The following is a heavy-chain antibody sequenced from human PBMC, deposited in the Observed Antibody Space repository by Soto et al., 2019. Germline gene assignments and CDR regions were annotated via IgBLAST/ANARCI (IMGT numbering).Heavy chain of an antibody. CDR2: IWYDGSNK. Sequence: GGSLRLSCAASGFTFSSYGMHWVRQAPGKGLEWVAVIWYDGSNKYYADSVKGRFTISRDNSKNTLYLQMNSLRAEDTAVYYCARDPWSRSGLFDYWGQGTLVTVSS. V-gene: IGHV3-33*01. CDR1: GFTFSSYG. D-gene: IGHD6-6*01. J-gene: IGHJ4*02. CDR3: ARDPWSRSGLFDY.